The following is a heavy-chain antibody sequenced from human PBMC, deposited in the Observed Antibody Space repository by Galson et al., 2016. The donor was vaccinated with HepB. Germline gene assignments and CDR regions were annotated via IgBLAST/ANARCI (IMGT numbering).Heavy chain of an antibody. V-gene: IGHV3-23*01. J-gene: IGHJ6*02. CDR1: EFTFNAYG. D-gene: IGHD2-8*01. Sequence: SLRLSCAASEFTFNAYGMIWVRQAPGKGLEWVSLIGATGGTTYYADSVKGRFTISRDNSKNTLYLQMNSLTAADAAIYFCARDYGHSNGVVSRYVMDVWGQGTTVTVSS. CDR2: IGATGGTT. CDR3: ARDYGHSNGVVSRYVMDV.